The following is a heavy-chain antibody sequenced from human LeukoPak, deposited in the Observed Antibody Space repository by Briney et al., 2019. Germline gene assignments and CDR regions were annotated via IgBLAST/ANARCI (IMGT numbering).Heavy chain of an antibody. CDR1: GGSISSGGYY. CDR3: ARQGRGYYDFWSGYNWDDAFDI. Sequence: PSQTLSLTCTVSGGSISSGGYYWSWIRQHPGKGLEWIGYIYYSGSTYYNPSLKSRVTISVDTSKNQFSLKLSSVTAADTAVYYCARQGRGYYDFWSGYNWDDAFDIWGQGTMVTVSS. V-gene: IGHV4-31*03. CDR2: IYYSGST. J-gene: IGHJ3*02. D-gene: IGHD3-3*01.